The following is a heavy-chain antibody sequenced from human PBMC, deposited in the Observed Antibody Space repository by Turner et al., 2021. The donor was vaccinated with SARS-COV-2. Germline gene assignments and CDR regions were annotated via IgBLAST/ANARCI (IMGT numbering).Heavy chain of an antibody. Sequence: EVHLVQSGGLLVQPGGSLIHSCAASGFTVSSNYMHWVRQAPGKGLEWVSVIDSGGSTYDADSVKGRFTIARDTSKKTLYLKMNSLRAEDTAVYYWARDLGGTSSLGGYFDYWGQGTLVTVSS. J-gene: IGHJ4*02. CDR3: ARDLGGTSSLGGYFDY. CDR1: GFTVSSNY. D-gene: IGHD1-1*01. V-gene: IGHV3-66*01. CDR2: IDSGGST.